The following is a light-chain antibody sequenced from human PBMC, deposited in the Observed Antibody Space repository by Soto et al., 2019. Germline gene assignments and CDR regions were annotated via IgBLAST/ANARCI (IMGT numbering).Light chain of an antibody. CDR2: GAS. J-gene: IGKJ3*01. Sequence: EIVLTQSPGTLSLSPGERATLSCRASQSVSGRYLAWYQQKPGQAPRLLIEGASSRAAGIPDRVSGSESGPDFTLTISRVEPEDFAVYYCQQYESSPHNFGPGTRVEI. CDR1: QSVSGRY. V-gene: IGKV3-20*01. CDR3: QQYESSPHN.